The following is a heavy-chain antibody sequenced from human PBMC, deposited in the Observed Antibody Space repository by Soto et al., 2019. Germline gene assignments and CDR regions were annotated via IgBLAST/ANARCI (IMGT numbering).Heavy chain of an antibody. CDR3: ARDWAWNYDY. V-gene: IGHV3-30-3*01. J-gene: IGHJ4*02. D-gene: IGHD1-7*01. CDR2: ISSDGGKA. CDR1: GFTVSYFG. Sequence: GGSLRLSCAASGFTVSYFGLHWVRQAPGKGLEWVAFISSDGGKAYYADSMKGRFTISRDNSKNTLDLQMNSLKPGDTAVYYCARDWAWNYDYWGQGTLVTVS.